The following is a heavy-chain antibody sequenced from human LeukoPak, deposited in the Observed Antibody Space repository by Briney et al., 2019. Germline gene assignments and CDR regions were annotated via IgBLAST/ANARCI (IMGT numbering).Heavy chain of an antibody. V-gene: IGHV1-46*01. CDR3: ARDLPEGTYYYAGDAFEI. J-gene: IGHJ3*02. D-gene: IGHD3-10*01. Sequence: ASVKVSCKASGYTFTSYYMHWVRQAPGQGLEWMGIINPSGGSTSYAQKFQGRVTMTRDTSTSTVYMELSSLRSEDTAVYYCARDLPEGTYYYAGDAFEIWAKGQWSPSLQ. CDR2: INPSGGST. CDR1: GYTFTSYY.